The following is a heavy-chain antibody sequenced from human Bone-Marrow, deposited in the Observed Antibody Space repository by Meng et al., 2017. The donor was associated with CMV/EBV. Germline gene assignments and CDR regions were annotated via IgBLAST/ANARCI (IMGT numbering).Heavy chain of an antibody. CDR1: GFTFSDYY. J-gene: IGHJ5*02. CDR2: INSDGSST. D-gene: IGHD1-26*01. CDR3: ARAGISGSFWFDP. Sequence: GESLKISCAASGFTFSDYYMSWIRQAPGKGLVWVSRINSDGSSTSYADSVKGRFTISRDNAKNTLYLQMNSLRAEDTAVYYCARAGISGSFWFDPWGQGTLVTVSS. V-gene: IGHV3-74*01.